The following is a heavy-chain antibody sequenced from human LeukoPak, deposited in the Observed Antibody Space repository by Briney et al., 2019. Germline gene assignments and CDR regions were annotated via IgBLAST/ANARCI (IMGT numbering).Heavy chain of an antibody. J-gene: IGHJ3*01. CDR3: AREDLDAFDV. Sequence: PGGSLRLSCAASGFTFSIYEMNWVRQAPGKGLEWVSYITGTGSRVYYADSVKGRFTISRDNAKNSLYLQMSSLRAEDTAVYSCAREDLDAFDVWGQGTMVTVSS. V-gene: IGHV3-48*03. CDR1: GFTFSIYE. CDR2: ITGTGSRV.